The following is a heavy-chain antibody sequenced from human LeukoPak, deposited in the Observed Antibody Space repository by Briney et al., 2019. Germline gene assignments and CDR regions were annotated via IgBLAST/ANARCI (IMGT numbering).Heavy chain of an antibody. CDR3: ARAIYSSPPYFDY. J-gene: IGHJ4*02. CDR1: GGSISRYY. D-gene: IGHD6-13*01. CDR2: IYYSGCT. Sequence: PSETLSLTCTVSGGSISRYYWSWIRQPPAKGLEGIGYIYYSGCTNYNPSLKSRVTISVDTSKNQFSLKLSSVTAADTAVYYCARAIYSSPPYFDYWGQGTLVTVSS. V-gene: IGHV4-59*01.